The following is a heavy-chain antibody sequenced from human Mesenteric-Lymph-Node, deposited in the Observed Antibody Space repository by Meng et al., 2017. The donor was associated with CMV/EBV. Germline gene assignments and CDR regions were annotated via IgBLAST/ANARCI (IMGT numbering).Heavy chain of an antibody. CDR1: GCTVTDYY. CDR3: ARTNSYDQVPDY. CDR2: IKPNSGGT. J-gene: IGHJ4*02. Sequence: KAAGCTVTDYYIHWVRQAPGQGIEWMGRIKPNSGGTHYERKFQGRVALTRDTSISTAYMELSSLRSDDTAVYFCARTNSYDQVPDYWGQGTLVTVSS. D-gene: IGHD5-12*01. V-gene: IGHV1-2*06.